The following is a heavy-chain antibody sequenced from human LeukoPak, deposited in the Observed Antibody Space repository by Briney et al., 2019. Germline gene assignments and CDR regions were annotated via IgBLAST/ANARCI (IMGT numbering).Heavy chain of an antibody. CDR3: AGDYYGSGSYYGGHAYDI. D-gene: IGHD3-10*01. Sequence: ASVEVSCKASGYTFTDYYMNWVRPAPGQGLEWMGRINPNSGDTDYAQKLQGRVTMTRDTSSSTAYMQLSRLRSDDTAVYYCAGDYYGSGSYYGGHAYDIWGQGTMVTVSS. CDR1: GYTFTDYY. J-gene: IGHJ3*02. CDR2: INPNSGDT. V-gene: IGHV1-2*02.